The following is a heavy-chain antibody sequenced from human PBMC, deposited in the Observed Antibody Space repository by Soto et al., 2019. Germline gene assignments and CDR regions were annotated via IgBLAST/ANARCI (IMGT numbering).Heavy chain of an antibody. Sequence: QVQLVQSGDEVRKPGSSVKVSCKASGYIFVNYGIAWVRQAPGQGLEWMGWISSYSGNTHYASKVQGRLTMTTDTSTSTAHMDLGSLTSDDTAVYYCAMVDNYVTPTPQDVWGQGTTVTVSS. CDR2: ISSYSGNT. CDR1: GYIFVNYG. D-gene: IGHD3-16*01. CDR3: AMVDNYVTPTPQDV. J-gene: IGHJ6*02. V-gene: IGHV1-18*01.